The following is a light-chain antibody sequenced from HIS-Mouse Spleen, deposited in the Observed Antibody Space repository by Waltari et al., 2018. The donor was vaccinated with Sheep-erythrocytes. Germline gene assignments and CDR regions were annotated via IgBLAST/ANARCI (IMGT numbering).Light chain of an antibody. CDR2: DAS. CDR1: QDISNY. Sequence: DIQMTQSPSSLSASVGDRVTITCQASQDISNYFNWYQQKPGKAPKLLIYDASNLETGVPSRFSGSGSGTDFTFTISSLQPEDIATYYYQQYDNLLTFGGGTKVEIK. J-gene: IGKJ4*01. CDR3: QQYDNLLT. V-gene: IGKV1-33*01.